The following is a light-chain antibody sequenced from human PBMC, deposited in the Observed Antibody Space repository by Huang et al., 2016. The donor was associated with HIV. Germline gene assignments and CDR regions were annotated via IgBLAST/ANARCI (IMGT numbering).Light chain of an antibody. J-gene: IGKJ1*01. Sequence: EIVLTQSPATLSLSPGERATLSCRASQSVGSYLAWYQHKPGQALRLLIYDASNRATGIPARFSGSGSGTDFSLTISSLEPEDFAVYYSQQRSSWPPETFGQGTEVEIK. V-gene: IGKV3-11*01. CDR1: QSVGSY. CDR2: DAS. CDR3: QQRSSWPPET.